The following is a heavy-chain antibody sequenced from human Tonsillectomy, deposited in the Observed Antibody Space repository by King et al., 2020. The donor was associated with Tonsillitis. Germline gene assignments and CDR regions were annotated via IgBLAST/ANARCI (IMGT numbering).Heavy chain of an antibody. D-gene: IGHD1-20*01. V-gene: IGHV2-26*01. J-gene: IGHJ4*02. Sequence: LTLQESGPVLVKPTETLTLTCTVSGFSLSNARMGVSWIRQPPGQALEWLAHIFSNDEKSYSTSLKSRLTISKDTSKSQVVLTMTNMDPVDTATYYCARKVYNWNQREFDYWGQGTLVTVSS. CDR1: GFSLSNARMG. CDR2: IFSNDEK. CDR3: ARKVYNWNQREFDY.